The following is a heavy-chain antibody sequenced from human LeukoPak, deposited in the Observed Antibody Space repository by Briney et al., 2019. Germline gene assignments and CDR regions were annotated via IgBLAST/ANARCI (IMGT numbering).Heavy chain of an antibody. D-gene: IGHD6-25*01. V-gene: IGHV1-2*02. Sequence: GASVKVSCKASGYKYIDYYIHWVRHAPGQGLEWMGWINPQSGGTRYAPKFQGRVTMSSDTSINTAYMELRTLRSDDTAVSYCARVDRLYERTYPAGYDIWGQGTRVTVSS. J-gene: IGHJ3*02. CDR3: ARVDRLYERTYPAGYDI. CDR2: INPQSGGT. CDR1: GYKYIDYY.